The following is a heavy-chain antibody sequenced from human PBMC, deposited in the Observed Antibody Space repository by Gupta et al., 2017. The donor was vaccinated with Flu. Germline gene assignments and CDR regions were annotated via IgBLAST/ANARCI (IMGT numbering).Heavy chain of an antibody. CDR1: SYG. CDR2: ISAYNGNT. Sequence: SYGISWVRQAPGQGLEWMGWISAYNGNTNYAQKLQGRVTMTTDTSTSTAYMELRSLRSDDTAVYYCARDHDYSSRPKFDYWGQGTLVTVSS. J-gene: IGHJ4*02. CDR3: ARDHDYSSRPKFDY. V-gene: IGHV1-18*01. D-gene: IGHD6-13*01.